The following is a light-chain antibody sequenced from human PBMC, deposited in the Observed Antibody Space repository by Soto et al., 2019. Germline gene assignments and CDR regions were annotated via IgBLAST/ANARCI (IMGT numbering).Light chain of an antibody. J-gene: IGLJ1*01. CDR2: EGS. CDR1: SSDVGSYNL. V-gene: IGLV2-23*01. CDR3: CSYAGVGV. Sequence: SALPQPASVTGSPGQSITISCTGTSSDVGSYNLVSWYQQHPGKAPKLMIYEGSKRPSGVSNRFSGSKSGNTASLTISGLQAEDEADYYCCSYAGVGVFGTGTKVTVL.